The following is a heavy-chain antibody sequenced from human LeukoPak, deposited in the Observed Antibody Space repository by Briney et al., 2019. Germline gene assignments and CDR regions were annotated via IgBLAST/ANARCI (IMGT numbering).Heavy chain of an antibody. J-gene: IGHJ4*02. D-gene: IGHD3-10*01. CDR3: ARDIWFGEFSFDY. CDR2: INPNSGGA. Sequence: ASVKVSRKASGYTFTGYYMHWVRQAPGQGLEWMGWINPNSGGANYAQKFQGRVTMTRDTSISTAYMELSRLRSDDTAVYYCARDIWFGEFSFDYWGQGTLVTVSS. V-gene: IGHV1-2*02. CDR1: GYTFTGYY.